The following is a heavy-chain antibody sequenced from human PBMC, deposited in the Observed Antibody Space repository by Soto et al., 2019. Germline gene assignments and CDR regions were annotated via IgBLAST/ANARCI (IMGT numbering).Heavy chain of an antibody. CDR3: ARDSRPYYVLRFLEWLSPRNYFDY. CDR2: IYTSGST. V-gene: IGHV4-4*07. Sequence: QVQLQESGPGLVKPSETLSLTCTVSGGSISSYYWSWIRQPAGKGLEWIGRIYTSGSTNYNPSLKSRVTMSVDTSKNQFSRKLSSVTAEETAVYYCARDSRPYYVLRFLEWLSPRNYFDYWGQGTLVTDSS. CDR1: GGSISSYY. J-gene: IGHJ4*02. D-gene: IGHD3-3*01.